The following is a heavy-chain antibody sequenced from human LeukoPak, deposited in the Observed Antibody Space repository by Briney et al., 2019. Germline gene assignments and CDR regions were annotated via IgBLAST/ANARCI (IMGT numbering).Heavy chain of an antibody. D-gene: IGHD3-9*01. V-gene: IGHV4-59*01. Sequence: SETLSLTCTVSGGSISSYYWSWSRRPPGKGLEWIGYIYYSGSTNYNPSLKSRVTISVDTSKNQFSLKLSSVTAADTAVYYCAKTYYDILTGYGGPYYMDVWGKGTTVTVSS. J-gene: IGHJ6*03. CDR1: GGSISSYY. CDR3: AKTYYDILTGYGGPYYMDV. CDR2: IYYSGST.